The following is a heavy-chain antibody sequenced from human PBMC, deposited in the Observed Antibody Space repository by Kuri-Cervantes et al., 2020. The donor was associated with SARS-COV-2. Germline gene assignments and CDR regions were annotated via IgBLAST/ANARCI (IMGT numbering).Heavy chain of an antibody. J-gene: IGHJ5*02. CDR1: GGSFSGYY. Sequence: SETLSLTCAVYGGSFSGYYWSWIRQPPGKGLEWIGEINHSGSTNYNPSLKSRVTISVDTPKNQFSLKLSSVTAADTAVYYCARGSGIAARPSTYNWFDPWGQGTLVTVSS. V-gene: IGHV4-34*01. CDR3: ARGSGIAARPSTYNWFDP. D-gene: IGHD6-6*01. CDR2: INHSGST.